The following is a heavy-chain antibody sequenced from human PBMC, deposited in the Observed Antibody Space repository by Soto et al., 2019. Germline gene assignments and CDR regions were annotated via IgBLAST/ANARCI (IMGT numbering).Heavy chain of an antibody. CDR3: ARDRGVAPPVAGNTHYYYYMDV. CDR1: GYSFTNYG. Sequence: QDQLVQSGGEVKKPGASVKVSCKASGYSFTNYGITWVRQAPGQGFEWMGWISAYNGDTNYAQKLQGRDTMTTDASTSTAYLELRSLRSDDTALYYCARDRGVAPPVAGNTHYYYYMDVWGKGTTVTVSS. J-gene: IGHJ6*03. CDR2: ISAYNGDT. D-gene: IGHD6-19*01. V-gene: IGHV1-18*01.